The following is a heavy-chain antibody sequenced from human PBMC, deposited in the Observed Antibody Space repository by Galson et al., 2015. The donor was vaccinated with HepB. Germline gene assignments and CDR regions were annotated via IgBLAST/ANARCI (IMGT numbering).Heavy chain of an antibody. CDR1: GFSLSTSGMC. CDR3: ARVRGRYSYGHYYYYYGMDV. V-gene: IGHV2-70*01. J-gene: IGHJ6*02. CDR2: IDWDDDK. Sequence: PALVKPTQTLTLTCTFSGFSLSTSGMCVSWIRQPPGKALEWLALIDWDDDKYYSTSLKTRLTISKDTSKNQVVIKMTKMDPVDTATYYCARVRGRYSYGHYYYYYGMDVWGQGTTVTVSS. D-gene: IGHD5-18*01.